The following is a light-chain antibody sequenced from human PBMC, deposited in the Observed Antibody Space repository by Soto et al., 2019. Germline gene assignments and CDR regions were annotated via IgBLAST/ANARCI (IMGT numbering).Light chain of an antibody. CDR1: NNDVGAYPY. V-gene: IGLV2-14*01. J-gene: IGLJ2*01. CDR3: SSFATSGTTVI. CDR2: EVT. Sequence: QSALTQPASVSGSPGQSITISCTGTNNDVGAYPYVPWYQQHPGTAPKLIIYEVTNRPSGISDRFSGSKSGNTASLTISGLQAEDESDYYCSSFATSGTTVIFGGGTKVTVL.